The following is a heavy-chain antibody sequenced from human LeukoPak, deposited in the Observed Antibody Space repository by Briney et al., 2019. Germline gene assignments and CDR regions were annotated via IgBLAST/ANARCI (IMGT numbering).Heavy chain of an antibody. Sequence: GGSLRLSCAASGFTFSSYAMHWVRQAPGKGLEWVAVISYDGSNKYYADSVKGRFTISRDNSKNTLYLQMNSLRAEDTAVYYCARDIGKSYVFDYCGEGTLVTVSS. CDR1: GFTFSSYA. CDR3: ARDIGKSYVFDY. V-gene: IGHV3-30*01. J-gene: IGHJ4*02. D-gene: IGHD1-14*01. CDR2: ISYDGSNK.